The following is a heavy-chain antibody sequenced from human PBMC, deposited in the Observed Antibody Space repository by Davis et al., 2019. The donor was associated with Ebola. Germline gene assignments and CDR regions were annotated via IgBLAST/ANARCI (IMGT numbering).Heavy chain of an antibody. CDR2: IWYDGSNK. CDR3: ARGGGGYSNSYYFDY. D-gene: IGHD4-11*01. V-gene: IGHV3-33*08. Sequence: PGGSLRLSCAASGFTFSSYAMHWVRQAPGKGLEWVAVIWYDGSNKYYADSVKGRFTISRDNSKNTLYLQMNSLRAEDTAVYYCARGGGGYSNSYYFDYWGQGTLVTVSS. J-gene: IGHJ4*02. CDR1: GFTFSSYA.